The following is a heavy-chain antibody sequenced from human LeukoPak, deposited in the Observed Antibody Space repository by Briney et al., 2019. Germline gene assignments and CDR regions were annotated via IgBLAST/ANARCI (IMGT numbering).Heavy chain of an antibody. D-gene: IGHD5-24*01. J-gene: IGHJ4*02. Sequence: GSLRLSCATSGFTLSLAWMHWVRQAPGKGLEWVSRIKYDGSYTNYADSVKGRFTISRDNARNTLSLHMISLRAEDTAVYFCVRDRDAYNFDFWGQGVLVTVSS. CDR3: VRDRDAYNFDF. V-gene: IGHV3-74*01. CDR2: IKYDGSYT. CDR1: GFTLSLAW.